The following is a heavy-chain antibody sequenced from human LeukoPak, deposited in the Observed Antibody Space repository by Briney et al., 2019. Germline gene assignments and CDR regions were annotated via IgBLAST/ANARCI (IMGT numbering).Heavy chain of an antibody. D-gene: IGHD1-26*01. J-gene: IGHJ4*02. Sequence: GGSLRLSCEASGFTFSSHGMHWVRQAPGKGLEYVSAISSNGGSTYYADSVKGRFTISRDNSKNTLYLQMSSLRAEDTAVYYCARDHEWGRAYFDYWGQGTLVTVSS. CDR1: GFTFSSHG. V-gene: IGHV3-64D*06. CDR2: ISSNGGST. CDR3: ARDHEWGRAYFDY.